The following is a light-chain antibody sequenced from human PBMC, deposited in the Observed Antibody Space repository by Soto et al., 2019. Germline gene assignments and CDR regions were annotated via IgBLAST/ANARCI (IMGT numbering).Light chain of an antibody. Sequence: EIVMTQSPATLSVSPGERASLSCRASQTISSNLAWYQQKPGQAPRLLIHGASTRATGVPARFSDSGSGTEFTLTITSLQSEDFAVYYCQQYHNWPPQYTFGQGTQLQI. CDR1: QTISSN. V-gene: IGKV3-15*01. CDR2: GAS. J-gene: IGKJ2*01. CDR3: QQYHNWPPQYT.